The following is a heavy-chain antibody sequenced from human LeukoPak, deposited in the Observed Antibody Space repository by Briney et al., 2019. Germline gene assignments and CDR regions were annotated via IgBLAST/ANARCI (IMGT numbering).Heavy chain of an antibody. D-gene: IGHD3-10*01. Sequence: GGSLRLSCATSVFTYDDYAMHWVRQAPGKGLEGVSGISWNSGSIGYADSVKGRFTISRDNAKNSLYLQMNSLRAEDTALYYCAKDVAGYGPYYFDYWGQGTLVTVSS. J-gene: IGHJ4*02. V-gene: IGHV3-9*01. CDR1: VFTYDDYA. CDR3: AKDVAGYGPYYFDY. CDR2: ISWNSGSI.